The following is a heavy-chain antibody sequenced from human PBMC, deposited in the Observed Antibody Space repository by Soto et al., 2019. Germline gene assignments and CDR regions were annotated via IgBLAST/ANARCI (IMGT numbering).Heavy chain of an antibody. Sequence: EVQLVESGGGLVQPGRSLRLSCAASGFTFDDYAMHWVRQAPGKGLEWVSGISWNSGSIGYADSVKGRFTISRDNAKNALYLQMTSLRAEDTALYYCAKADYGDYYWFFELWGRGTLVTVSS. V-gene: IGHV3-9*01. CDR2: ISWNSGSI. CDR1: GFTFDDYA. CDR3: AKADYGDYYWFFEL. J-gene: IGHJ2*01. D-gene: IGHD4-17*01.